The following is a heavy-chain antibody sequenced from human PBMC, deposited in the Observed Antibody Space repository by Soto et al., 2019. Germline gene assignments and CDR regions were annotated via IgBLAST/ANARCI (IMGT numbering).Heavy chain of an antibody. CDR3: ARDPTAVTSRFDP. Sequence: EVQLVESGGGLVKPGGSLRLSCAASGFTFSSYSMNWFRQAPGKGLEWVSSISSRSSYIYYADSVKGRFTISRDNAKNSLYLQMNSLRAEDTAVYYCARDPTAVTSRFDPWGQGTLVTVSS. J-gene: IGHJ5*02. V-gene: IGHV3-21*01. CDR2: ISSRSSYI. CDR1: GFTFSSYS. D-gene: IGHD4-4*01.